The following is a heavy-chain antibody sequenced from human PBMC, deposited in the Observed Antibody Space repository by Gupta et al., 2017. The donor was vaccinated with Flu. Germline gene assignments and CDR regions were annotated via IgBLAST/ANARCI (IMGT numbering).Heavy chain of an antibody. D-gene: IGHD3-3*01. J-gene: IGHJ5*02. V-gene: IGHV3-23*01. CDR3: AKLTIFGVVTQFDP. CDR2: ISGSGGST. Sequence: QAPGKGLEWVSAISGSGGSTYYADSVKGRFTISRDNSKNTLYLQMNSLRAEDTAVYYCAKLTIFGVVTQFDPWGQGTLVTVSS.